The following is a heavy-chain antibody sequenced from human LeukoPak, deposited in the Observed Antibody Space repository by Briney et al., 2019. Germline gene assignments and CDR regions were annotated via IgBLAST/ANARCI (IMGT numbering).Heavy chain of an antibody. J-gene: IGHJ3*02. CDR2: INSDGSST. Sequence: GSLRLSCAASGFTFSAYWMHWVRQSPGKGLVWVSRINSDGSSTDYADSVKGRFTISRDNAKNSLYLQMNSLRAEDTALYYCAKEGGYAEFAFDIWGQGTMVTVSS. D-gene: IGHD5-12*01. CDR3: AKEGGYAEFAFDI. CDR1: GFTFSAYW. V-gene: IGHV3-74*01.